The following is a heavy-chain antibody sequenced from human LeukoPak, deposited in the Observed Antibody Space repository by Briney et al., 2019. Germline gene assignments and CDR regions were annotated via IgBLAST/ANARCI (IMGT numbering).Heavy chain of an antibody. D-gene: IGHD2-15*01. Sequence: ASVKVSCKASGYTFTRYGISWVRQAPGQGLEWMGWISAYNGNTNYAQKLQGRVTMTTDTSTSTAYMELRSLRSDDTAVYYCARDLSSVAATSPFDYWGQGTLVTVSS. CDR3: ARDLSSVAATSPFDY. CDR1: GYTFTRYG. J-gene: IGHJ4*02. CDR2: ISAYNGNT. V-gene: IGHV1-18*01.